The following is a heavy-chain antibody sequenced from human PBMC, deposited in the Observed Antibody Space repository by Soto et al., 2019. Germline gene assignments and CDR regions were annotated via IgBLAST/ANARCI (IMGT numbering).Heavy chain of an antibody. CDR1: GVYFSGYY. J-gene: IGHJ6*03. D-gene: IGHD2-15*01. V-gene: IGHV4-34*01. CDR3: ARSLYIVVVVAASTDYYYMDV. Sequence: SETLSLTCAVYGVYFSGYYWIWLRQPPGKGLEWIGEINHSGSTNYNPSLKSRVTISADTSKNQFSLKLSSVTAADTAVYYCARSLYIVVVVAASTDYYYMDVWGKGTTVTVSS. CDR2: INHSGST.